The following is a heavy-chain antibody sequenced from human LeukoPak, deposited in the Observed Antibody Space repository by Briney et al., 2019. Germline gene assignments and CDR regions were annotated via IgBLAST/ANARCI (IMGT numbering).Heavy chain of an antibody. CDR2: ISRSGST. CDR3: ARGPYSYDSSGAFDI. Sequence: PSETLSLTCTVSGDSISSGDYYWSWIRQPAGKGLEWIGRISRSGSTNCNPSLKSRVTIQVDTSQNQFSLKLSSVTAADTAVYFCARGPYSYDSSGAFDIWGQGTMVTVSS. CDR1: GDSISSGDYY. D-gene: IGHD3-22*01. J-gene: IGHJ3*02. V-gene: IGHV4-61*02.